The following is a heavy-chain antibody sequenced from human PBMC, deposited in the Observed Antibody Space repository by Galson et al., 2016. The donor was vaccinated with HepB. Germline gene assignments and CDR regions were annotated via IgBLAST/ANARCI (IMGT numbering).Heavy chain of an antibody. V-gene: IGHV1-3*04. J-gene: IGHJ4*02. D-gene: IGHD3-3*01. CDR1: GYTFTAFA. CDR2: INTGNDKT. Sequence: SVKVSCKASGYTFTAFAMHWVRQAPGQRLEWMGWINTGNDKTKYSQKFQDRVSISRDTSASTAYMELSSLRSEDTAVYYCARGTYTFWNGDYKCLYFDSWGQGTLVAVSS. CDR3: ARGTYTFWNGDYKCLYFDS.